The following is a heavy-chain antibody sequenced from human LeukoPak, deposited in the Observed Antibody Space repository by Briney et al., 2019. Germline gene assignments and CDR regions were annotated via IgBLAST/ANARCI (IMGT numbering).Heavy chain of an antibody. CDR1: GFTFSSYE. CDR3: ARGVVVVPAAIDY. Sequence: GGSLRLSCAASGFTFSSYEMNWVRQAPWKGLEWVSYISSSGSTIYYADSVKGRFTISRDNAKNSLYLQMNSLRAEDTAVYYCARGVVVVPAAIDYWGQGTLVTVSS. CDR2: ISSSGSTI. D-gene: IGHD2-2*01. V-gene: IGHV3-48*03. J-gene: IGHJ4*02.